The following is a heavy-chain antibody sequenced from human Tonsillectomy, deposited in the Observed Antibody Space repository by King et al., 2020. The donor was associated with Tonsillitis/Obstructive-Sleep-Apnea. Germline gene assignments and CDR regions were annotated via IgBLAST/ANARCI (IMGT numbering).Heavy chain of an antibody. V-gene: IGHV3-15*01. CDR1: GFTFSNAW. J-gene: IGHJ4*02. D-gene: IGHD3-3*01. CDR2: IQSKTDGGTT. Sequence: VQLVESGGGLVKPGGSLRLSCAASGFTFSNAWLSWVRQAPGKGLEWVGRIQSKTDGGTTDYAAPVKGRFTISRDDSKNTLYLPMNSLKTEDTAVYYCTTAGAFGVVISNFDYWGQGTLVTVSS. CDR3: TTAGAFGVVISNFDY.